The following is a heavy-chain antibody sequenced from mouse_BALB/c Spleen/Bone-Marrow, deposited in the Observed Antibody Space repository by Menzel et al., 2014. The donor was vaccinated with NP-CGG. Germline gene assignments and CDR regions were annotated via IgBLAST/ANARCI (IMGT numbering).Heavy chain of an antibody. CDR3: ARRTTTVVATDY. Sequence: QVQLQQPGAELVKPGASVKLSCKASGYTFTSYSMHWVKQRPGQGLEWIGEINPSNGRTNYNEKFKSKATLTVDKSSSTAYMQLSSLTSEDSAVYYCARRTTTVVATDYWGQGTTLTVSS. J-gene: IGHJ2*01. D-gene: IGHD1-1*01. CDR1: GYTFTSYS. V-gene: IGHV1S81*02. CDR2: INPSNGRT.